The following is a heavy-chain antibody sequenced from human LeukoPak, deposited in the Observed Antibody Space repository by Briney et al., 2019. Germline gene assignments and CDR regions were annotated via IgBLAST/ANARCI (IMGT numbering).Heavy chain of an antibody. CDR3: VRGPYCSGGSCNGHFDY. J-gene: IGHJ4*02. V-gene: IGHV3-13*01. CDR2: IGTAGDT. CDR1: GFTFSDYD. Sequence: GGSLRLSCAASGFTFSDYDMYWVRQSTGKGLEWASAIGTAGDTYYPGSVKGRFTISRENAKNSLYLQMNSLRVGDTAVYYCVRGPYCSGGSCNGHFDYWGQGTLVTASS. D-gene: IGHD2-15*01.